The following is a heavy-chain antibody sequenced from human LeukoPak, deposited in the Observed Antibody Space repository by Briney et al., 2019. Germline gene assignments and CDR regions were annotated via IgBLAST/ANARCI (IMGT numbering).Heavy chain of an antibody. D-gene: IGHD6-13*01. J-gene: IGHJ6*02. CDR1: GYTFTNYH. CDR3: AREDGSSWYRSYYGMDV. Sequence: ASVRVSCKASGYTFTNYHIAWVRQAPGQGLEWMGWVSTNDGNTVYAQRLQGRVTMTTDTSTSVAYMELRSLTSDDTAVYYCAREDGSSWYRSYYGMDVWGQGTTVTVSS. V-gene: IGHV1-18*01. CDR2: VSTNDGNT.